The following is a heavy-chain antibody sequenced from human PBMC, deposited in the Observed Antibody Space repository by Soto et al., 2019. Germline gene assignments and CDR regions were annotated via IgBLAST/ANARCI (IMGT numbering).Heavy chain of an antibody. V-gene: IGHV4-4*07. CDR1: SGSISDYY. CDR3: AREKDYSHSALDV. J-gene: IGHJ6*02. Sequence: SETLSLTCSVSSGSISDYYWSWIRQPAGGGLEWIGRIYSTGSTNYNPSLQSRLTMSVDTSKNHLFLSLRFVTAADTAVYYCAREKDYSHSALDVWGQGTTVTVS. D-gene: IGHD2-15*01. CDR2: IYSTGST.